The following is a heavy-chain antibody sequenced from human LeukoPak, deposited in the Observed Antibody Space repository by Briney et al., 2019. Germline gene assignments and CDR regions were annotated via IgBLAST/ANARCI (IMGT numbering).Heavy chain of an antibody. D-gene: IGHD2-2*02. CDR2: INPDSGGT. J-gene: IGHJ4*02. V-gene: IGHV1-2*02. Sequence: GASVKVSFKASGYTFTDYYMHWVRQAPGQGLEWMGWINPDSGGTNYAQKFQGRVTMTRDTSISTAYMELSRLRSDDTAVYYCARGGLCSSTSCYKVPLPDYWGQGTLVTVSS. CDR3: ARGGLCSSTSCYKVPLPDY. CDR1: GYTFTDYY.